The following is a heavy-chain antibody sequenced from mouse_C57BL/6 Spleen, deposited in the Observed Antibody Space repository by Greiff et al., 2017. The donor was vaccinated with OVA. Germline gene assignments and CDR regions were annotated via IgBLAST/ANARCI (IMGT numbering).Heavy chain of an antibody. CDR1: GYTFTSYW. D-gene: IGHD1-1*01. CDR3: ARRGNYTEAMDY. J-gene: IGHJ4*01. V-gene: IGHV1-64*01. CDR2: IHPNSGST. Sequence: QVQLQQPGAELVQPGASVKLSCKASGYTFTSYWMHWVKQRPGQGLEWIGMIHPNSGSTNYNEKFKSKATLTVDKSSSTAYMQLSSLTSEDSAVYYCARRGNYTEAMDYWGQGTSVTVSS.